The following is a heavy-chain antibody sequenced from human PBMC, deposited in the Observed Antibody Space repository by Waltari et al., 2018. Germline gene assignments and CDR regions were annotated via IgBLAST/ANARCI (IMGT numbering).Heavy chain of an antibody. CDR1: GYSISCGYY. CDR3: ARLGIPAANDY. Sequence: QVQLQESGPGLVKPSETLSLTCAVSGYSISCGYYWGWIRQPPGKGLEWIGSIYHSGSTYYNPSLKSRVTISVDTSKNQFSLKLSSVTAADTAVYYCARLGIPAANDYWGQGTLVTVSS. CDR2: IYHSGST. D-gene: IGHD2-2*01. J-gene: IGHJ4*02. V-gene: IGHV4-38-2*01.